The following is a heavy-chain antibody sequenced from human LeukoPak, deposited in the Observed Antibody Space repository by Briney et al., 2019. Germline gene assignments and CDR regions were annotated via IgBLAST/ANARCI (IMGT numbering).Heavy chain of an antibody. CDR1: GFTFDDYG. D-gene: IGHD2-15*01. V-gene: IGHV3-21*01. Sequence: GGSLRLSCAASGFTFDDYGMSWVRQAPGKGLEWVSSVSSSSSYIYYADSVKGRFTISRDNAKNSPYLQMNSLRAEDTAVYYCARDSEGYCSGSSCYPDYWGQGTLVTVSS. CDR3: ARDSEGYCSGSSCYPDY. CDR2: VSSSSSYI. J-gene: IGHJ4*02.